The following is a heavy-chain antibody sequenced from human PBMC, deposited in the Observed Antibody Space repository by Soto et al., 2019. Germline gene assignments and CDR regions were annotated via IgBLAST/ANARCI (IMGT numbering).Heavy chain of an antibody. V-gene: IGHV3-7*01. CDR1: GFTFSSYW. CDR2: IKQDGSEK. J-gene: IGHJ4*02. D-gene: IGHD2-15*01. Sequence: EVQLVESGGGLVQPGGSLRLSCAASGFTFSSYWMSWVRQAPGTGLEWVANIKQDGSEKYYVDSVKGRFTISRDNAKNSLYLQMNSLRAEDTAVYYCARDLNPYCSGGSCYPYYFDYWGQGTLVTVSS. CDR3: ARDLNPYCSGGSCYPYYFDY.